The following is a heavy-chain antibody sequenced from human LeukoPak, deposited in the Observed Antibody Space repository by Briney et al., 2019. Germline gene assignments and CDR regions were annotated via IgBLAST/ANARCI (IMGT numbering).Heavy chain of an antibody. CDR1: GGSIRSSYYY. V-gene: IGHV4-39*07. CDR2: INHSGST. CDR3: ARGSYYDSSGYYRRYYYGMDV. D-gene: IGHD3-22*01. J-gene: IGHJ6*02. Sequence: SETLSLTCTVSGGSIRSSYYYWGWIRQPPGKGLEWIGEINHSGSTNYNPSLKSRVTISVDTSKNQFSLKLSSVTAADTAVYYCARGSYYDSSGYYRRYYYGMDVWGQGTTVTVSS.